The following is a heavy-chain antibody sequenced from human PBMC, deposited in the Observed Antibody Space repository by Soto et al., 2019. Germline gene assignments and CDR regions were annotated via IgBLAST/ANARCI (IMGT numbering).Heavy chain of an antibody. V-gene: IGHV3-11*01. J-gene: IGHJ4*02. CDR3: ASAPETGTNYFDY. CDR2: ISSSGNTI. CDR1: GFTFSDYY. Sequence: QVQLVESGGVLVKPGGSLRLSCAASGFTFSDYYMSWIRQAPGKGLAWVSYISSSGNTIYYADSVKGRFTISRDNAKNSLYLQVNILRAEDTAVYDCASAPETGTNYFDYWGQGTLVTVSS. D-gene: IGHD4-17*01.